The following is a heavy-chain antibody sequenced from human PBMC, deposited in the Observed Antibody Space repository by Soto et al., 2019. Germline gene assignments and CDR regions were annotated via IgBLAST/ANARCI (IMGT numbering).Heavy chain of an antibody. Sequence: GGSLRLSCAASGFTFSSYGMHWVRQAPGKGLEWVAVISYDGSNKYYADSVKGRFTISRDNSKNTLYPQMNSLRAEDTAVYYCARVGYTYYYDSSGPKRYYFDYWGQGTLVTVSS. D-gene: IGHD3-22*01. J-gene: IGHJ4*02. V-gene: IGHV3-30*03. CDR2: ISYDGSNK. CDR3: ARVGYTYYYDSSGPKRYYFDY. CDR1: GFTFSSYG.